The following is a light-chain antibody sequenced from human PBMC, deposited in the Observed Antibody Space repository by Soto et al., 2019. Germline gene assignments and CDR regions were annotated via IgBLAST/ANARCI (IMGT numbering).Light chain of an antibody. J-gene: IGLJ3*02. CDR2: DVS. V-gene: IGLV2-11*01. CDR3: CSFAGSYTFWV. CDR1: SSDVGDYNY. Sequence: QSALTQPRSVSGSPGQSVTIYCTGTSSDVGDYNYVSWYQQYPGKAPKLVSYDVSKRPSGVPDRFSGSKSGNTASLTISGLQAEDEADYYCCSFAGSYTFWVFGGGTKLTVL.